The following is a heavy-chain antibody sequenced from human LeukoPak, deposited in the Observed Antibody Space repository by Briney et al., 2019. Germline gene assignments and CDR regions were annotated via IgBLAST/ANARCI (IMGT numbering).Heavy chain of an antibody. CDR1: GGSISSSNW. D-gene: IGHD1-26*01. Sequence: SETLSLTCAVSGGSISSSNWWSWVRQPPGKGLEWIGEIYHSGSTNYNPSLKSRVTISVDTSKNQFSLKLSSVTAADTAVYYCARLLGVGVGVTAMFDYWGQGTLVTVSS. CDR2: IYHSGST. CDR3: ARLLGVGVGVTAMFDY. J-gene: IGHJ4*02. V-gene: IGHV4-4*02.